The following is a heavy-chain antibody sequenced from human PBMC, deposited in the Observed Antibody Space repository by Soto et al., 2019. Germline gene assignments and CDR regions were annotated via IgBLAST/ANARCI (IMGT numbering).Heavy chain of an antibody. CDR1: GDSVSSNSAA. CDR3: ARGLIPPIAVAGTGAYYYYGMDV. CDR2: TYYRSKWYN. Sequence: PSPTLSLTCDISGDSVSSNSAAWNWIRQSPSRGLEWLGRTYYRSKWYNDYAVSVKSRITINPDASKNQFSLQLNSVTPEDTAVYYCARGLIPPIAVAGTGAYYYYGMDVWGQGTTVTVSS. D-gene: IGHD6-19*01. J-gene: IGHJ6*02. V-gene: IGHV6-1*01.